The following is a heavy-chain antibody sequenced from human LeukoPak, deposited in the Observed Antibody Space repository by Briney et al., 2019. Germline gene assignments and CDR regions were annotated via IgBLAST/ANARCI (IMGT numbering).Heavy chain of an antibody. J-gene: IGHJ3*02. CDR3: ARVRLDRSERNLDAFEN. CDR1: EFTVSSNY. Sequence: GGSLRLSCAASEFTVSSNYMSWVRQAPGKGLEWVSSIYSGGSTYYADSVKGRFTISRDNSKNMVYLQMNSLRAEDTAVYFCARVRLDRSERNLDAFENWGQGTMVTISS. V-gene: IGHV3-53*01. CDR2: IYSGGST. D-gene: IGHD1-14*01.